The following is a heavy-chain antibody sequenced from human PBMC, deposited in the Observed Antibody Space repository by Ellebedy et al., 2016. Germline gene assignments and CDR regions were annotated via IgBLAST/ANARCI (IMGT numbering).Heavy chain of an antibody. J-gene: IGHJ6*02. CDR1: GGSVGGHY. V-gene: IGHV4-59*02. D-gene: IGHD3-22*01. CDR2: VYYSGSA. Sequence: SETLSLXXTVSGGSVGGHYWSWVRQPPGKGLEWIGYVYYSGSANYNPSLKSRVTISIDTSENQFSLKLNSVTPEDTAVYYCARGLVETMIVVVMHYGMDVWGQGTTVTVSS. CDR3: ARGLVETMIVVVMHYGMDV.